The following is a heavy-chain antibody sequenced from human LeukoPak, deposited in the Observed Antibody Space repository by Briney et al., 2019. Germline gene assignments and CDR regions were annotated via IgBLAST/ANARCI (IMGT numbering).Heavy chain of an antibody. CDR3: AREGVVVGRDFDY. V-gene: IGHV3-74*01. D-gene: IGHD2-15*01. J-gene: IGHJ4*02. CDR1: GFTFSSYW. CDR2: INNDGSST. Sequence: GGSLRLSCAASGFTFSSYWMHWVRQAPGKGLVWVSRINNDGSSTSYADSVKGRFTISRDNAKNSLYLQMNSLRAEDTAFYYCAREGVVVGRDFDYWGQGTLVTVSS.